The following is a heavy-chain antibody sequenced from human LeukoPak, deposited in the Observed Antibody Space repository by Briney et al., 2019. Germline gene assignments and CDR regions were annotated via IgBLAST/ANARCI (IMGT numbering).Heavy chain of an antibody. CDR1: GFNFANHA. V-gene: IGHV3-23*01. CDR3: AKTPPYSSGSYYFDY. D-gene: IGHD6-19*01. CDR2: ISGSGGST. J-gene: IGHJ4*02. Sequence: GGSLRLSCAASGFNFANHAMSWVRQTPGKGLEWVSAISGSGGSTYYADSVKGRFTISRDNSKNTLYLRMNSLRAEDTAVYYCAKTPPYSSGSYYFDYWGQGTLVTVSS.